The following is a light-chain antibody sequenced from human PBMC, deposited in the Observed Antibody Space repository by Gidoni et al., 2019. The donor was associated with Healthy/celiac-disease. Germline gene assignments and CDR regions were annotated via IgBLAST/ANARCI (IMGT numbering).Light chain of an antibody. CDR3: QSYDSSLSGSTV. Sequence: QPVLTQPPSVSGAPGQRVPISCTGSSPNIGAGYDVHWYQQLPGTAPKLLIYGNSNRPSGVPDRFSGSKSGTSASLAITGLQAEYEADYYCQSYDSSLSGSTVFGGGTKLTVL. J-gene: IGLJ3*02. V-gene: IGLV1-40*01. CDR2: GNS. CDR1: SPNIGAGYD.